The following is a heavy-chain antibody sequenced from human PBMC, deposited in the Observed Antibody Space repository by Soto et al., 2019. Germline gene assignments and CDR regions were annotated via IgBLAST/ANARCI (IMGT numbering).Heavy chain of an antibody. J-gene: IGHJ4*01. CDR3: ATDLNWPNY. Sequence: EEQLVESGGGLVQPGGSLKLSCVVSQISFSSYWMTWVRQAPGKGLECVANINQDGSEKYYEDSVKGRFTISRDNTKNSLYLHMNSLRAEDTAVYCCATDLNWPNYWGHGTLVAVSS. V-gene: IGHV3-7*01. CDR1: QISFSSYW. D-gene: IGHD1-20*01. CDR2: INQDGSEK.